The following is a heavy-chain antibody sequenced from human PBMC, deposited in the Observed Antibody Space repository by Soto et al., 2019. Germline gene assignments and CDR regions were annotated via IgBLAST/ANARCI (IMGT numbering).Heavy chain of an antibody. CDR1: GFTFSSYG. D-gene: IGHD6-13*01. V-gene: IGHV3-33*01. CDR2: IWYDGSNK. CDR3: ARGTKSSSSGLLSY. Sequence: GGSLRLSCAASGFTFSSYGMHWVRQAPGKGLEWVAVIWYDGSNKYYADSVKGRFTISRDNSKNTLYLQMNSLRAEDTAVYYCARGTKSSSSGLLSYWGQGTLVTVSS. J-gene: IGHJ4*02.